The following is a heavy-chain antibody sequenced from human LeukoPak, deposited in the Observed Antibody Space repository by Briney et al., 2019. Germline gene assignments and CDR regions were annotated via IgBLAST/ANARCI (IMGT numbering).Heavy chain of an antibody. CDR2: IRTSTRYT. J-gene: IGHJ5*02. CDR1: GFSFTDYY. D-gene: IGHD6-25*01. V-gene: IGHV3-11*06. Sequence: GGLRVSPAASGFSFTDYYMSWSRQALGKGLGWVSSIRTSTRYTNYAYSVKGPFTISRDSAKSSLYLQMNSLRADDTALYFCARDLSGNWFDPWSQGTLVTVSS. CDR3: ARDLSGNWFDP.